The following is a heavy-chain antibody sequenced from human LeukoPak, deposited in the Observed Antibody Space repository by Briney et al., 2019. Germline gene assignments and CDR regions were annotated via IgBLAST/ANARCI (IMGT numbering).Heavy chain of an antibody. Sequence: GTSLRLSCAAAGFTFSRNAMHWVRQAPGNGLEWVAVAAYDGTFQYYADSVKGRFTISRDNAKNSLYLQMNSLRAEDTAVYYCARARTRYSGSYGGAFDIWGQGTMVTVSS. CDR3: ARARTRYSGSYGGAFDI. J-gene: IGHJ3*02. CDR1: GFTFSRNA. V-gene: IGHV3-30-3*01. D-gene: IGHD1-26*01. CDR2: AAYDGTFQ.